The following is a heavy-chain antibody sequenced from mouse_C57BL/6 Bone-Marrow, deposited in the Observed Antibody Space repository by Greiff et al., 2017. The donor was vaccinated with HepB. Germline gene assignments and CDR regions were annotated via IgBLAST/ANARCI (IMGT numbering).Heavy chain of an antibody. Sequence: EVQGVESGGGLVKPGGSLKLSCAASGFTFSDYGMHWVRQAPEKGLEWVAYISSGSSTIYYADTVKGRFTIARDNAKNTLFLQMTSLRAEDTAMYYCARRRDWDFDVWGTGTTVTVSS. J-gene: IGHJ1*03. V-gene: IGHV5-17*01. CDR2: ISSGSSTI. CDR3: ARRRDWDFDV. CDR1: GFTFSDYG.